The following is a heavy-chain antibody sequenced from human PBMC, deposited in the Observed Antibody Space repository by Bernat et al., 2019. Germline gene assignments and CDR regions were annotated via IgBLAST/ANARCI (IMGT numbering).Heavy chain of an antibody. D-gene: IGHD6-19*01. V-gene: IGHV3-23*01. CDR1: GFTFSSYA. J-gene: IGHJ4*02. CDR3: AKSVGGGSGWYPLFDY. Sequence: EVQLLESGGGLVQPGGSLRLSCAASGFTFSSYAMSWVRQAPGKGLEWVSAISGSGGSTYYADSVKGRFTISRDNSKNTLYLQMNSLGAEETAVYYCAKSVGGGSGWYPLFDYWGQGTLVTVSS. CDR2: ISGSGGST.